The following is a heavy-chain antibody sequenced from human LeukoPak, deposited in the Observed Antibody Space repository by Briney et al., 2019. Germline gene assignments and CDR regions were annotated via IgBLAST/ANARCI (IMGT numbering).Heavy chain of an antibody. V-gene: IGHV3-48*02. CDR2: ISGGSSIM. CDR3: ARGPDGSGTNAFDV. Sequence: PGGSLRLSCAASGFTFSSYSMNWVRQAPGKGLEWVSYISGGSSIMYYADSVKGRFTISRDNAKNSLYLQMNSLRDADTAVYYCARGPDGSGTNAFDVWGQGTMVTVSS. J-gene: IGHJ3*01. CDR1: GFTFSSYS. D-gene: IGHD3-10*01.